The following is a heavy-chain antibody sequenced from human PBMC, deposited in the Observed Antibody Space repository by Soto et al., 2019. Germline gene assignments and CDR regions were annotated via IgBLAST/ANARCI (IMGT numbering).Heavy chain of an antibody. J-gene: IGHJ4*02. CDR3: AKVTDDQ. CDR1: GVTFSTYT. CDR2: ISGGGGST. V-gene: IGHV3-23*01. Sequence: PGGSLRLSCAASGVTFSTYTLSWVRQAPGKGLEWVSTISGGGGSTYYADSVKGRFTISRDTSKNTMYLQMNSLRAEDTAVYYRAKVTDDQWGQGALDTISS.